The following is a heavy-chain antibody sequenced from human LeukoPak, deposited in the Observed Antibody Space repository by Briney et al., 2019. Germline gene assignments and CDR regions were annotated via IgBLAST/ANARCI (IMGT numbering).Heavy chain of an antibody. Sequence: GGSLRLSCAASGFTFDDYAMHWVRQAPGKGLEWVSGISWNSGSIGYADSVKGRFTISRDNAKNSLYLQMNSLRAEDTALYYCAKDTNAVVPAAMGTFDYWGQGTLVTVSS. CDR3: AKDTNAVVPAAMGTFDY. J-gene: IGHJ4*02. CDR1: GFTFDDYA. CDR2: ISWNSGSI. V-gene: IGHV3-9*01. D-gene: IGHD2-2*01.